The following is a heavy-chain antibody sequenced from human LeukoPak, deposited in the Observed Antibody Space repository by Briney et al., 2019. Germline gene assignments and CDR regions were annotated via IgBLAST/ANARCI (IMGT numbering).Heavy chain of an antibody. J-gene: IGHJ3*02. Sequence: ASVKVSCKVSGYTLTELSMHWVRQALGKGLEWMGGFDPEDGETIYAQKFQGRGTMTEDTSTDTAYMELSSLRSEDTAVYYCASYYDSSETDAFDIWGQGTMVTVSS. CDR1: GYTLTELS. CDR2: FDPEDGET. D-gene: IGHD3-22*01. CDR3: ASYYDSSETDAFDI. V-gene: IGHV1-24*01.